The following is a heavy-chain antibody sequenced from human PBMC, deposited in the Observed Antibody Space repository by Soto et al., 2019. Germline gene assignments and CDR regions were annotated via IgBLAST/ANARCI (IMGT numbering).Heavy chain of an antibody. V-gene: IGHV4-39*01. CDR3: ARSPAMDAIDY. J-gene: IGHJ4*02. D-gene: IGHD2-2*01. CDR1: GGSISSSSYY. Sequence: SETLSLTCTVSGGSISSSSYYWGWIRQPPGKGLEWIGSIYYSGSTYYNPSLKSRVTISIDTSKNQFSLKLSSVTAADTAVYYCARSPAMDAIDYWGQGTLVTVSS. CDR2: IYYSGST.